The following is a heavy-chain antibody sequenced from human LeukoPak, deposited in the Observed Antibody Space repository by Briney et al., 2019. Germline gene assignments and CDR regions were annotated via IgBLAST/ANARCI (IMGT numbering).Heavy chain of an antibody. CDR3: ASIYSGSYFFDY. D-gene: IGHD1-26*01. CDR2: IYYSGST. V-gene: IGHV4-59*01. CDR1: GGSISSYY. Sequence: PSETLSLTCTVSGGSISSYYWSWIRQPPGKGLEWIGYIYYSGSTNYNPSPKSRVTISVDTSKNQFSLKLSSVTAADTAVYYCASIYSGSYFFDYWGQGTLVTVSS. J-gene: IGHJ4*02.